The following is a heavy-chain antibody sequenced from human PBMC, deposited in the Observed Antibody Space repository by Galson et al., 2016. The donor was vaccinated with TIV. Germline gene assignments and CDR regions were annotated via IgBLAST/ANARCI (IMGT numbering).Heavy chain of an antibody. CDR1: GGSFSTHT. J-gene: IGHJ6*02. CDR3: AKDRNTALDTYYYYYGMDV. D-gene: IGHD5-18*01. CDR2: IVPLFRTT. Sequence: SVKVSCKASGGSFSTHTFNWVRQAPGQGLEWMGGIVPLFRTTNYAQKFQGRVTFTAEESSSTAYMEVSRLTSDDTAVYYCAKDRNTALDTYYYYYGMDVWGQGTTVTVSS. V-gene: IGHV1-69*13.